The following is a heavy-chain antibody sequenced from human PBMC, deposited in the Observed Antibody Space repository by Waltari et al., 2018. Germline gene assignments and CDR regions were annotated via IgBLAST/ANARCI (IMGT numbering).Heavy chain of an antibody. V-gene: IGHV4-61*09. CDR3: ARGLAVAGKGWFDP. CDR1: GGSISSGSYY. D-gene: IGHD6-19*01. CDR2: IYTSGST. J-gene: IGHJ5*02. Sequence: QVQLQESGPGLVKPSQTLSLTCTVSGGSISSGSYYWSWIRQPAGKGLEWIGYIYTSGSTNYNPSLKSRVTISVDTSKNQFSLKLSSVTAADTAVYYCARGLAVAGKGWFDPWGQGTLVTVSS.